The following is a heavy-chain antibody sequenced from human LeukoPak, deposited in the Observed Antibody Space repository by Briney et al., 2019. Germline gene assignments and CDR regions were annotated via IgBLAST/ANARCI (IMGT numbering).Heavy chain of an antibody. CDR2: IYSGGST. CDR1: GFTVSSNY. V-gene: IGHV3-53*04. D-gene: IGHD5-18*01. J-gene: IGHJ4*02. Sequence: GGSLRLSCAASGFTVSSNYMSWVRQARGKGLEWVSVIYSGGSTYYADSVKGRFTISRHNSKNTLYLQMNSLRAEDTAVYYCARAPDTAMAPYFDYWGQGTLVTVSS. CDR3: ARAPDTAMAPYFDY.